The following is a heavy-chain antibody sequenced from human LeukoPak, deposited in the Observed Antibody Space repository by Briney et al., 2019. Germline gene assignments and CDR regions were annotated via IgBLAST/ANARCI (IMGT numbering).Heavy chain of an antibody. V-gene: IGHV4-34*01. CDR1: GGSFSGYY. Sequence: SETLSLTCAVYGGSFSGYYWSWIRQPPGKGLEWIGSIYYSGSTYYNPSLKSRVTISVDTSKNQFSLRLSSVTAADTAVYYCARDQGYGDYAPWGQGTLVTVSS. CDR2: IYYSGST. J-gene: IGHJ5*02. CDR3: ARDQGYGDYAP. D-gene: IGHD4-17*01.